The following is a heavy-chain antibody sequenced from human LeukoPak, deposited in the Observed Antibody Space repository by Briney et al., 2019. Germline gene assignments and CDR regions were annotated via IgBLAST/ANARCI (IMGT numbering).Heavy chain of an antibody. CDR2: IKSKTDGGTT. J-gene: IGHJ4*02. CDR3: TVLAVYSSTKDN. CDR1: GFTFSNAW. D-gene: IGHD6-13*01. Sequence: PGGSLRLSCAASGFTFSNAWMSWVRQAPGKGLEWVGRIKSKTDGGTTDYAAPVKGRFTISRDDSKNTLYLQMNSLKTEDTAVYYCTVLAVYSSTKDNWGQGTLVTVSS. V-gene: IGHV3-15*01.